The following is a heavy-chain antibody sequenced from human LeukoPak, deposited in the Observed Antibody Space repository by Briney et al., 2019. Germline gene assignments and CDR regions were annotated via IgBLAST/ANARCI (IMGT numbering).Heavy chain of an antibody. CDR1: GGTFSSYA. CDR2: IIPILGIA. J-gene: IGHJ6*02. CDR3: ASVGLAVPSYYYYGMDV. V-gene: IGHV1-69*04. D-gene: IGHD1-26*01. Sequence: SVTVSCKASGGTFSSYAISWVRQAPGQGLEWMGGIIPILGIANYAQKFQGRVTITADKSTSTAYMELSSLRSEDTAVYYCASVGLAVPSYYYYGMDVWGQGTTVTVSS.